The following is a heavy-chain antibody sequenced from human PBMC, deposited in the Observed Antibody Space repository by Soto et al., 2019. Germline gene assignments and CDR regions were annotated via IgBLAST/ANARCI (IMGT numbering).Heavy chain of an antibody. Sequence: GESLKISCKGSGYSFTSYWISWVRQMPGKGLEWMGRIDPSDSYTNYSPSFQGHVTISADKSISTAYLQWSSLKASDTAMYYCARHRRSSSEDYYYYYGMDVWGQGTTVTVSS. J-gene: IGHJ6*02. D-gene: IGHD6-6*01. CDR3: ARHRRSSSEDYYYYYGMDV. V-gene: IGHV5-10-1*01. CDR2: IDPSDSYT. CDR1: GYSFTSYW.